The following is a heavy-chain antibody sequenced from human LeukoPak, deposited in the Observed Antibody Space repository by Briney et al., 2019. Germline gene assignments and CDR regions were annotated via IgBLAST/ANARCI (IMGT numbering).Heavy chain of an antibody. CDR3: AREGATVVTPCLDY. Sequence: ASVKVSCKASGYTFTSYGISWVRQAPGQGLEWMGIINPSGGSTSYAQKFQGRVTMTRDMSTSTVYMELSSLRSEDTAVYYCAREGATVVTPCLDYWGQGTLVTVSS. V-gene: IGHV1-46*01. CDR2: INPSGGST. CDR1: GYTFTSYG. J-gene: IGHJ4*02. D-gene: IGHD4-23*01.